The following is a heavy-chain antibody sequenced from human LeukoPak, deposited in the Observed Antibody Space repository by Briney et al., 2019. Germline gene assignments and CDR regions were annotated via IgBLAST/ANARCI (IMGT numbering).Heavy chain of an antibody. CDR1: GGSFSCYY. D-gene: IGHD2-15*01. CDR3: ARANPPVVVSRWPYYYMDV. J-gene: IGHJ6*03. Sequence: SETLSLTCAVYGGSFSCYYWSWIRQPPGKGLEWIGEINHSGSTNYNPSLKSRVTISVDTSKNQFSLKLSSVTAADTAVYYCARANPPVVVSRWPYYYMDVWGKGTTVTISS. V-gene: IGHV4-34*01. CDR2: INHSGST.